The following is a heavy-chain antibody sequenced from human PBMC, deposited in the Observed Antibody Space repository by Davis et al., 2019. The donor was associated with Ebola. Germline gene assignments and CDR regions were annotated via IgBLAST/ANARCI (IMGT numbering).Heavy chain of an antibody. D-gene: IGHD2-2*01. V-gene: IGHV1-69*10. CDR2: IIPIIGIP. Sequence: SVKVSCKASGGILSSFPVSWVRQAPGQGLEWVGEIIPIIGIPKYAPKFQGRVTITADESTNTAYMELSSLKSEDTAVYYCAKFPRGCSSANCPLEFDPWGQGTLVTVSS. CDR3: AKFPRGCSSANCPLEFDP. J-gene: IGHJ5*02. CDR1: GGILSSFP.